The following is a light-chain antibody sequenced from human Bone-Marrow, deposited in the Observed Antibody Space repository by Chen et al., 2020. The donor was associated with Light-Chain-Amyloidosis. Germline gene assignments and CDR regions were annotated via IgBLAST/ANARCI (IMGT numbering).Light chain of an antibody. CDR1: DLPTKE. V-gene: IGLV3-25*03. J-gene: IGLJ2*01. CDR3: QSADSSGTYEVI. CDR2: RDT. Sequence: SYELTQPPSVSVSPGQTARITCSGDDLPTKEAYWYQQKPGQAPVLVIHRDTGRPSGSSERFSGSISGTTATLTISGVQAEDEADYHCQSADSSGTYEVIFGGGTKLTVL.